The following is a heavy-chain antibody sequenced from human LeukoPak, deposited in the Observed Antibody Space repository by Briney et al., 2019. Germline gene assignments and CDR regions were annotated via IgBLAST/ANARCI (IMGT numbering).Heavy chain of an antibody. J-gene: IGHJ4*02. CDR3: ARVYSSSWFHFDY. CDR2: ISSSGST. V-gene: IGHV4-61*02. D-gene: IGHD6-13*01. Sequence: SQTLSLTCTVSGVSISSGDYYWSWIRQPAGKGLEWIGRISSSGSTNYNPSLKSRVTISVDTSKNQFSLKLSSVTAADTAVYYCARVYSSSWFHFDYWGQGTLVTVSS. CDR1: GVSISSGDYY.